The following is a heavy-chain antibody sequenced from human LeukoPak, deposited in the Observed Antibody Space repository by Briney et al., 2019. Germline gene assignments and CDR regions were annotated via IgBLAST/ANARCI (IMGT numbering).Heavy chain of an antibody. D-gene: IGHD6-13*01. Sequence: SETLSLTCTVSGGSISSYYWSWIRQPPGKGLEWIGYIYYSGSTNYNPSLKSRVTISVDTSKNQFSLKLSSVTAADTAVYYCARLAAAGKEGQYYSDYWGQGTLVTVSS. CDR3: ARLAAAGKEGQYYSDY. CDR1: GGSISSYY. CDR2: IYYSGST. V-gene: IGHV4-59*08. J-gene: IGHJ4*02.